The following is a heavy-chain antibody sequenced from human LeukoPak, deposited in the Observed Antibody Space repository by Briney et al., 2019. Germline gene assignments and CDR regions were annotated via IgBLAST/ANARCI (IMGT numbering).Heavy chain of an antibody. V-gene: IGHV3-23*01. J-gene: IGHJ4*02. D-gene: IGHD6-6*01. Sequence: GGSLRLSCAASGFTFSNYAMSWVRQAPGKGLEWVSAISGSGGSTYYADSVKGRLTISRDDSKNTLYLQMNSLRAEDTAVYYCAKDEYSSSYYFDYWGQGTLVTVSS. CDR3: AKDEYSSSYYFDY. CDR1: GFTFSNYA. CDR2: ISGSGGST.